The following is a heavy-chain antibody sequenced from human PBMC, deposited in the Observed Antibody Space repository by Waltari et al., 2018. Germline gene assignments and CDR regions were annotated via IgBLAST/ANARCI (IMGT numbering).Heavy chain of an antibody. Sequence: QLQLLESGPGLVKPSETLSLTCTVSGDSVINSNYSWGWIRQPPGKGLEWIGNIYYSGSSSYNPSLKSRVIISGDTSKNQFSVRLTSVTAADTAVFYCARLSPPMWVRGVKGGYYFDYWGPGTLVTVSS. J-gene: IGHJ4*02. CDR3: ARLSPPMWVRGVKGGYYFDY. CDR1: GDSVINSNYS. D-gene: IGHD3-10*01. V-gene: IGHV4-39*07. CDR2: IYYSGSS.